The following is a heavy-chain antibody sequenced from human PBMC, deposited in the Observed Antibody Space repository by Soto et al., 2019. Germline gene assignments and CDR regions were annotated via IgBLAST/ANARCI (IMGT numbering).Heavy chain of an antibody. CDR1: GDSVSSNSAA. J-gene: IGHJ6*03. CDR3: VRDRNGDFEGGYYYYYMDV. D-gene: IGHD4-17*01. CDR2: TYYRSKWYN. V-gene: IGHV6-1*01. Sequence: PSQTLSLTCAISGDSVSSNSAAWNWIRQSPSRGLEWLGRTYYRSKWYNDYAVSVKSRITINPDTSKNQFSLQLNSVTPEDTAVYYCVRDRNGDFEGGYYYYYMDVWGKGTTVTVSS.